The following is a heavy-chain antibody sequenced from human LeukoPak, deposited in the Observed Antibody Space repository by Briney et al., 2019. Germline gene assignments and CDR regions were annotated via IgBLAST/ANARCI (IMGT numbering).Heavy chain of an antibody. D-gene: IGHD4-17*01. Sequence: PVASVKVSCKASGYTFTSYGISWVRQAPGQGLEWMGWISAYNGNTNYAQKFQGRVTMTEDTSTDTAYMELSSLRSEDTAVYYCATSSPSLEGYYTVTTVPYDYWGQGTLVTVSS. J-gene: IGHJ4*02. CDR1: GYTFTSYG. V-gene: IGHV1-18*01. CDR2: ISAYNGNT. CDR3: ATSSPSLEGYYTVTTVPYDY.